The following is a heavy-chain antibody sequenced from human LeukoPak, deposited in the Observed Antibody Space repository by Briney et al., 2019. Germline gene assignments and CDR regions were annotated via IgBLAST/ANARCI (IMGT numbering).Heavy chain of an antibody. J-gene: IGHJ3*02. V-gene: IGHV5-51*01. D-gene: IGHD1-26*01. CDR3: ARQSHSGSYLNAFDI. CDR2: IYPGDSDT. CDR1: GYSFTSYW. Sequence: GESLKISCKGSGYSFTSYWIGWVRQMPGKGLEWMGIIYPGDSDTRYSPSFQGQVTISADKSISTAYLQWSSLKASDTAMYYCARQSHSGSYLNAFDIWGQGTMVTVSS.